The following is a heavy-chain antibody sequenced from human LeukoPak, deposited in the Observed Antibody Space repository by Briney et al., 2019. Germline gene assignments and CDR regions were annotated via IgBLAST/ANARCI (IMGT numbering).Heavy chain of an antibody. Sequence: SETLSLTCSVSGGSISSYYWSWIRQPPGKGLEWIGYIFYSGSTKYNPSLNSRVTISLDTSKNQFSLKLNSVTAAGTAVYYCARFKMTSVTDWGQGTLVTVSS. J-gene: IGHJ4*02. V-gene: IGHV4-59*08. CDR1: GGSISSYY. CDR2: IFYSGST. D-gene: IGHD4-17*01. CDR3: ARFKMTSVTD.